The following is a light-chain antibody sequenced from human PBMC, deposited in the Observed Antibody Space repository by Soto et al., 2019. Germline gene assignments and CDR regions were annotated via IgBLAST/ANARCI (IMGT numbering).Light chain of an antibody. J-gene: IGKJ1*01. CDR1: QGISNY. CDR3: QKYDSAPWT. CDR2: GAS. V-gene: IGKV1-27*01. Sequence: EIQITQSPSSLSASVGDRVTITCRASQGISNYLAWYQQKPGKVPKLLIYGASTLQSGVPSRLSGSGSGTDFTLIINILQPEDVATYYCQKYDSAPWTFGQGTKVEIK.